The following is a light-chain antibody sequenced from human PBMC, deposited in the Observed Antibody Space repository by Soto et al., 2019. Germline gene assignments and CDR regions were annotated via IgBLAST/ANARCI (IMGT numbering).Light chain of an antibody. V-gene: IGKV1-12*01. J-gene: IGKJ4*01. CDR3: QQANSLPLT. CDR2: AAT. CDR1: QGISNW. Sequence: DIQMTQSPSSVSASVGDRVTITCRATQGISNWLAWYQQKPGQAPKLLIYAATSLQDGVPLRFSGSGSEADFTLTISALQPEDFATYYCQQANSLPLTFGGGTKVEIK.